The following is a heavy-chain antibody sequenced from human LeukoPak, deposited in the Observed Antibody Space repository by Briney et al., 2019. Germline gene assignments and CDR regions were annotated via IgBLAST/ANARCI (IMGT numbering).Heavy chain of an antibody. CDR2: ISYAGSNK. J-gene: IGHJ6*02. Sequence: PGRSLRLSCAASGFTLSSYGMHWVRQAPGKGLEWVAVISYAGSNKYYVDSVKGRFTIPRDNSKNTLYLQMNSLRAEDTAVYYCAKDSLRWSYFYYGMDVWGQGTTVTVSS. V-gene: IGHV3-30*18. D-gene: IGHD4-23*01. CDR3: AKDSLRWSYFYYGMDV. CDR1: GFTLSSYG.